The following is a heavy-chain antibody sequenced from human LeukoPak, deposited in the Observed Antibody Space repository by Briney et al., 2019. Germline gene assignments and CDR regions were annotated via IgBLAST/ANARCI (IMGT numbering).Heavy chain of an antibody. J-gene: IGHJ4*02. V-gene: IGHV1-69*13. Sequence: SVKVSCKASGGTFSSYAISWVRQAPGQGLEWMGGIIPIFGTANYAQKFQGRVTITADESTSTAYMELSSLRSEDTAVYYCARDVGDDILTGYYPGAYWGQGTLVTVSS. CDR3: ARDVGDDILTGYYPGAY. CDR1: GGTFSSYA. CDR2: IIPIFGTA. D-gene: IGHD3-9*01.